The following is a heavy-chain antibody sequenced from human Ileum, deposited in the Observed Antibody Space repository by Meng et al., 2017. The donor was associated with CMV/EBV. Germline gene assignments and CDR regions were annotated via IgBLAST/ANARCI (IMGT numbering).Heavy chain of an antibody. CDR3: TKPGPTGTFPY. CDR1: GFTVGNSY. Sequence: EVQLVESGGDLVEPGGSLRLDCRISGFTVGNSYMGWVRQAPGKGLEWVSVIYSGGSTYYTDSVKGRFTISRDSSMNTLHLQMTSLTVEDTAVYYCTKPGPTGTFPYWGQGTLVTVSS. CDR2: IYSGGST. D-gene: IGHD1-1*01. V-gene: IGHV3-66*04. J-gene: IGHJ4*02.